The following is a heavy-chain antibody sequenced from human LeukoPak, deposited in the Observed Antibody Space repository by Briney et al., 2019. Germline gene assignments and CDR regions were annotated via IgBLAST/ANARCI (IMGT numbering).Heavy chain of an antibody. J-gene: IGHJ3*02. CDR3: ARAGVWDYSDSSGYHNGAFDI. Sequence: ASVKVSCKASGYTFSSYDINWVRQATGQGLEWMGWMNPNSGNTGYAQKFQGRVIMTRNTSIGTAYMELSRLRSDDTAVYYCARAGVWDYSDSSGYHNGAFDIWGQGTMVTVSS. D-gene: IGHD3-22*01. CDR1: GYTFSSYD. V-gene: IGHV1-8*01. CDR2: MNPNSGNT.